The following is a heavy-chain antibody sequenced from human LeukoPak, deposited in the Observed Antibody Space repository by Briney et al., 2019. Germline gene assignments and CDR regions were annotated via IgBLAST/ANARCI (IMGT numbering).Heavy chain of an antibody. D-gene: IGHD3-22*01. CDR1: GFTFTGYY. CDR2: INPNSGGT. J-gene: IGHJ5*02. V-gene: IGHV1-2*02. Sequence: GASVKVSCKASGFTFTGYYMFWVRQAPGQGLEWMGWINPNSGGTIYAQKFQGRVTMTRDTSITTAYMELSSLRSDDTAVYYCARIYYYDRSGPIRGGFDPWGQGTLVTVSS. CDR3: ARIYYYDRSGPIRGGFDP.